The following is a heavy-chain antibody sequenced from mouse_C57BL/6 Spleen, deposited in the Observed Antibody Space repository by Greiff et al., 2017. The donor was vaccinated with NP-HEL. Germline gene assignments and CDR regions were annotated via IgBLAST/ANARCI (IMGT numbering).Heavy chain of an antibody. V-gene: IGHV1-82*01. CDR3: ARSITTVVADWYFDV. D-gene: IGHD1-1*01. CDR1: GYAFSSSW. J-gene: IGHJ1*03. Sequence: QVQLQQSGPELVKPGASVKISCKASGYAFSSSWMNWVKQRPGKGLEWIGRIYPGDGDTNYNGKFKGKATLTADKASSTAYMQLSSLTSEDSAVYFCARSITTVVADWYFDVWGTGTTVTVSS. CDR2: IYPGDGDT.